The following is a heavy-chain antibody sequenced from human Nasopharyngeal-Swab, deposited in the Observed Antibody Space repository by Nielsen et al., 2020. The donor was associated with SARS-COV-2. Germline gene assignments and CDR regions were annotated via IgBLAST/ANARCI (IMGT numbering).Heavy chain of an antibody. CDR3: GRDVGGRDNY. CDR1: GFSFRTYW. D-gene: IGHD2-15*01. V-gene: IGHV3-74*01. CDR2: IDTDGAIT. J-gene: IGHJ4*02. Sequence: GESLKISCAASGFSFRTYWMHWVRQSPGKGLLWVSRIDTDGAITNYADSVKGRFTISRDNAKNTLYLQMNSLRADDTAVYYCGRDVGGRDNYWGQGALVTVSS.